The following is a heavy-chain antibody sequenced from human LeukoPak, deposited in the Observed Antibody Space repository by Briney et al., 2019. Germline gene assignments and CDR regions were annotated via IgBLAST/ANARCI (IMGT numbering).Heavy chain of an antibody. CDR1: GYSISSGYY. D-gene: IGHD1-26*01. CDR2: IYHSGST. CDR3: ARGRGSYGPYYFDY. J-gene: IGHJ4*02. Sequence: PSETLSLTRTVSGYSISSGYYWGWIRQPPGKGLEWIGSIYHSGSTYYNPSLKSRLTISADTSKNQFSLRLSSVTAADTAVYYCARGRGSYGPYYFDYWGQGTLVTVSS. V-gene: IGHV4-38-2*02.